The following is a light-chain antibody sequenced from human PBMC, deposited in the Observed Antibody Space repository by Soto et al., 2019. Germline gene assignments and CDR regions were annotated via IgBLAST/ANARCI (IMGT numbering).Light chain of an antibody. V-gene: IGKV1-27*01. CDR1: QDISNY. CDR3: QNLDSAAFT. Sequence: DIPMTQSPPSLSASVGDRVTITCRASQDISNYLAWYQQRPGKVPRLLIYAASTLQSGVPSRFSGSGSGTDFTLTISSLLPEDAATYYCQNLDSAAFTFGPGTKVDI. J-gene: IGKJ3*01. CDR2: AAS.